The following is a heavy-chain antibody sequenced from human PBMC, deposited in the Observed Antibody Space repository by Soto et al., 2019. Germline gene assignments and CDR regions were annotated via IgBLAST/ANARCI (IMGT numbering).Heavy chain of an antibody. Sequence: ASVKVSCKASGYTLTNFGISWVRQAPGQGFEWMGWISAYNGNTNYAQNFQGRVTMTTDTSTSTAYMELKSLRAEDTAVYYCGGFSATDLPVPSDSWGQGTLVTVSS. D-gene: IGHD6-13*01. CDR1: GYTLTNFG. V-gene: IGHV1-18*01. J-gene: IGHJ4*02. CDR2: ISAYNGNT. CDR3: GGFSATDLPVPSDS.